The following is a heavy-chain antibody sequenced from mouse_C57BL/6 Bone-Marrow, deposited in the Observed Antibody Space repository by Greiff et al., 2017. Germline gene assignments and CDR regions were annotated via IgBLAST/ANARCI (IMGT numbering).Heavy chain of an antibody. CDR3: TYFPSGSRYGY. J-gene: IGHJ2*01. V-gene: IGHV1-55*01. D-gene: IGHD1-1*01. CDR2: IYPGSGST. CDR1: GYTFTSYW. Sequence: QVQLQQPGAELVKPGASVKMSCKASGYTFTSYWITWVKQRPGQGLEWIGDIYPGSGSTNYNEKFKSKATLTVDTSSSTAYMQLSSLTSEDTAVYYCTYFPSGSRYGYWGQGTTLTVSS.